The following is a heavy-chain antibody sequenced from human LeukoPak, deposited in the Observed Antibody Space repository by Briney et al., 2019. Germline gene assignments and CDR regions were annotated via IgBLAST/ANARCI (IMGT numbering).Heavy chain of an antibody. D-gene: IGHD3-10*01. Sequence: NPSETLSPTCTVSGGSISSYYWSWIRQPPGKGLEWIGYIYYSGSTNYNPSLKSRVTISVDTSKNQFSLKLSSVTAADTAVYYCALLGEMASLDYWGQGTLVTVSS. CDR2: IYYSGST. J-gene: IGHJ4*02. CDR3: ALLGEMASLDY. V-gene: IGHV4-59*08. CDR1: GGSISSYY.